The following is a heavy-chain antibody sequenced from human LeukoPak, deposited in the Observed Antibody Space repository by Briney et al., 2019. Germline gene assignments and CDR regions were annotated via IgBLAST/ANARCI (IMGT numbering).Heavy chain of an antibody. D-gene: IGHD1-26*01. V-gene: IGHV4-61*02. CDR2: IYTSGST. Sequence: PSETLSLTCAVSGGSISSGGYSWSWIRQPAGKGLEWIGRIYTSGSTNYNPSLKSRVTMSVDTSKNQFSLKLSSVTAADTAVYYCARGQWELNNWGQGTLVTVSS. CDR1: GGSISSGGYS. J-gene: IGHJ4*02. CDR3: ARGQWELNN.